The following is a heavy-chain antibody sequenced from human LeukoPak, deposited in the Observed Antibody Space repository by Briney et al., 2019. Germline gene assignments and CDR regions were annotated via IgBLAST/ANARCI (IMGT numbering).Heavy chain of an antibody. J-gene: IGHJ6*03. CDR3: ACTSGYDFSSYYYYYMDV. Sequence: GGSLRLSCAASGFTFSSYSMNWVRQAPGKGLEWVSAISSGSSYIYYADSVKGRFTISRDNAKNSLYLQMNSLSAEDTAVYYCACTSGYDFSSYYYYYMDVWGKGTTVSVSS. CDR2: ISSGSSYI. V-gene: IGHV3-21*01. CDR1: GFTFSSYS. D-gene: IGHD5-12*01.